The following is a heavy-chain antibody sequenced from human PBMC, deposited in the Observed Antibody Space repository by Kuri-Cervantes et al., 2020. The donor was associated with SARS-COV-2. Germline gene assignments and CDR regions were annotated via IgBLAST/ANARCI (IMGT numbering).Heavy chain of an antibody. CDR1: GFTLSGYG. D-gene: IGHD3-22*01. J-gene: IGHJ2*01. CDR3: ARDSDTTGYYWYFDL. V-gene: IGHV3-33*05. CDR2: TSADRTKE. Sequence: GESLKISCAVSGFTLSGYGIHWVRQAPGKGLEWVAATSADRTKEYYLDSVKGRFAISRDNSKNTVYLQINSLRAEDTAVYYCARDSDTTGYYWYFDLWGRGTLVTVSS.